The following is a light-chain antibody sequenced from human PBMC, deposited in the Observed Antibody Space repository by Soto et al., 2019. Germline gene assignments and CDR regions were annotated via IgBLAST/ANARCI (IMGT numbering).Light chain of an antibody. J-gene: IGLJ3*02. CDR2: GVN. Sequence: QSALTQPASVSGSPGQSITISCTGTSSDVAVYNYVSWFQQHPGKAPKLIIFGVNNRPSGVSDRFSGSKSGNTASLTISGLQPEDEADYYCTLFTTTNTGVFGGGTKLTVL. CDR1: SSDVAVYNY. CDR3: TLFTTTNTGV. V-gene: IGLV2-14*01.